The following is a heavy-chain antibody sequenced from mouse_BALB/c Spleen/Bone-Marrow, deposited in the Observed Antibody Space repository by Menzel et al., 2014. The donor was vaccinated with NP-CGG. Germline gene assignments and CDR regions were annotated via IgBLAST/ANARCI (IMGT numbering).Heavy chain of an antibody. CDR1: GYSFTNYW. D-gene: IGHD2-4*01. CDR2: IHPSDSET. V-gene: IGHV1-74*01. J-gene: IGHJ3*01. Sequence: QVQLKDSGAELVRPGASVKLSCKASGYSFTNYWMNWMKQRPGQGLEWIGMIHPSDSETRLNQKFKDKATLTVDKSSITAYMQLSSPTSEDSAVYYCASDDYDGSWFAYWGQGTLVTVSA. CDR3: ASDDYDGSWFAY.